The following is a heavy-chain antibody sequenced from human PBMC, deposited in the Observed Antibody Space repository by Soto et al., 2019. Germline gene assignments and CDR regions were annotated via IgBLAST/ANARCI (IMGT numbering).Heavy chain of an antibody. J-gene: IGHJ4*02. Sequence: QVQLVQSGAEVKKPGASVKVSCKASGYTFTSYAMPWVRQAPGQRLEWMGWINAGNGNTKYSQKFQGRFTITRATSATTAYMELSSLRSENTAVYYCARDVGATGDWGQGTLVTVSS. V-gene: IGHV1-3*01. CDR2: INAGNGNT. D-gene: IGHD1-26*01. CDR3: ARDVGATGD. CDR1: GYTFTSYA.